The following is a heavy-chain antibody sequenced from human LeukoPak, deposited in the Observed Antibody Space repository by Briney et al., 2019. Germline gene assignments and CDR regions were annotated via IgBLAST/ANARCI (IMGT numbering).Heavy chain of an antibody. CDR3: AKGDCVSTSCPFDY. CDR2: IYSGGST. J-gene: IGHJ4*02. D-gene: IGHD2-2*01. CDR1: GFTVSSNY. V-gene: IGHV3-53*01. Sequence: QAGGSLRLSCAASGFTVSSNYMSWVRQAPGKGLEWVSVIYSGGSTYYADSVKGRFTISRDNSKNTLYLQMNSLRAEDTALYYCAKGDCVSTSCPFDYWGQGSLVTVSS.